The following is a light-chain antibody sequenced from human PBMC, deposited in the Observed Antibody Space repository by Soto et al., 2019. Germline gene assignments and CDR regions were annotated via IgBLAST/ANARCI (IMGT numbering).Light chain of an antibody. CDR2: DAS. CDR3: QQRSNWPPLT. V-gene: IGKV3-11*01. CDR1: QSVGTY. Sequence: EIVLTQSPATLSLSPGERATLSCRASQSVGTYLAWYQQKPGQAPRLLIYDASNRATGIPARFSGSGSGTDFTLTISSLEPEDVAVYYCQQRSNWPPLTFGGGNKVEIK. J-gene: IGKJ4*02.